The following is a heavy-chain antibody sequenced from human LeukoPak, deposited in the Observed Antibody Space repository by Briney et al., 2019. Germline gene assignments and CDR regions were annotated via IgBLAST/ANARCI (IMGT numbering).Heavy chain of an antibody. CDR3: AKGYDFWSGYYGYFQH. CDR1: GFTFSSYS. D-gene: IGHD3-3*01. V-gene: IGHV3-23*01. J-gene: IGHJ1*01. Sequence: GGSLRLSCAASGFTFSSYSMSWVRQAPGKGLEWVSTFSGTGEITYYADSAKGRFTISRDNSKNTLYLQMNSLRAEDTAVYYCAKGYDFWSGYYGYFQHWGQGTPVTVSS. CDR2: FSGTGEIT.